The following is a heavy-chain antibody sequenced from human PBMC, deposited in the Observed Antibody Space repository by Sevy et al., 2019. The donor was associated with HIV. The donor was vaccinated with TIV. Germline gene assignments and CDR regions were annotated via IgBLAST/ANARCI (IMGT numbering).Heavy chain of an antibody. CDR3: ARWVGAPQQYYFDY. CDR1: GFTFSDYW. V-gene: IGHV3-7*01. D-gene: IGHD6-13*01. Sequence: GGSLRLSCTASGFTFSDYWMRWFRQAPGKGLEWVATIKEDGGQKYYVDSVKGRFSVSRDNAKSSLSLQMNSLGVEDSAVYYCARWVGAPQQYYFDYWVQGALVTVSS. J-gene: IGHJ4*02. CDR2: IKEDGGQK.